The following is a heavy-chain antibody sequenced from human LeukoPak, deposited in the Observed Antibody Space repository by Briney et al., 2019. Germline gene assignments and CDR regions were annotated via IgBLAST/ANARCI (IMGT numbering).Heavy chain of an antibody. Sequence: SQSLCLTCAVSGGSISGGSNYCGWIRQPAGKGLGLIARIYTSGSTNYNPSRKSRFTISVNTSKNQFSRKLSSVTAATTAVYYSARTYYYDSSGYYSYFQHWGQGTLGTVSS. D-gene: IGHD3-22*01. CDR3: ARTYYYDSSGYYSYFQH. J-gene: IGHJ1*01. V-gene: IGHV4-61*02. CDR2: IYTSGST. CDR1: GGSISGGSNY.